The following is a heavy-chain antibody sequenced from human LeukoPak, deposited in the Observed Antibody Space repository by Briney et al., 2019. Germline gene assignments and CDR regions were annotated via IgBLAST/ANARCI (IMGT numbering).Heavy chain of an antibody. CDR1: GYTFTSYY. D-gene: IGHD2-15*01. V-gene: IGHV1-46*01. CDR3: ARKGKVAATVRGMDV. J-gene: IGHJ6*02. CDR2: INPSGGST. Sequence: GSVKVSCKASGYTFTSYYMRWVRQAPGQGLEWMGIINPSGGSTSYAQKFQGRVTMTRDTATSTVYMELSSLRSEDTAVYFCARKGKVAATVRGMDVWGQGTTVTVSS.